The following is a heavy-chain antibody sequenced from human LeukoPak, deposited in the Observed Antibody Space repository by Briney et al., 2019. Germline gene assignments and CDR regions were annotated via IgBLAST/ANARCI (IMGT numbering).Heavy chain of an antibody. Sequence: PSQTLPLTCTVSGGSISSYYWSWIRQPPGKGLEWIGYIYYSGSTNYNPSLKSRVTISVDTSKNQFSLKLSSVTAADTAVYYCARAPGSYFDYWGQGTLVTVSS. D-gene: IGHD2-15*01. CDR3: ARAPGSYFDY. CDR2: IYYSGST. CDR1: GGSISSYY. V-gene: IGHV4-59*08. J-gene: IGHJ4*02.